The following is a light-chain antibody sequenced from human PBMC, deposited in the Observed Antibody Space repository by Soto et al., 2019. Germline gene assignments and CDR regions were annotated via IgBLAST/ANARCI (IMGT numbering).Light chain of an antibody. Sequence: QSVLTQPPSASGTPGQRVTISCSGSSSNVGGNPVNWYQHVPTTAPKLLIYTNTQRPSGVPDRFSGSKSGTSASLAISGLQSEDEADYYCASWDDSLNGPVFGTGTKVTLL. V-gene: IGLV1-44*01. CDR1: SSNVGGNP. CDR2: TNT. J-gene: IGLJ1*01. CDR3: ASWDDSLNGPV.